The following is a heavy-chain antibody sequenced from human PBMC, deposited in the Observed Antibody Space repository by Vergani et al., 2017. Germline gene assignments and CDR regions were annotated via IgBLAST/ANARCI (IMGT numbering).Heavy chain of an antibody. Sequence: QVQLVQSGSEVRKPGASVKVSCQVSGYSLTELTIHWVPQAPGKGLEWMGGFDPEHGEVTFAHHIQGRVTMTEDRSTETAYNELSSFGPEDTALYYCAIVTEYYDSSGYYFEYWGQGNLV. V-gene: IGHV1-24*01. D-gene: IGHD3-22*01. CDR1: GYSLTELT. J-gene: IGHJ4*03. CDR2: FDPEHGEV. CDR3: AIVTEYYDSSGYYFEY.